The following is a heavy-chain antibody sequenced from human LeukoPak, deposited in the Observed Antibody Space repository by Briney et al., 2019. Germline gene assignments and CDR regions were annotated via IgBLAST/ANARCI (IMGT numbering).Heavy chain of an antibody. Sequence: GGSLRLSCAASGFTFSSYSMNWVRQAPGKGLEWVSSISSSSSSYIYYADSVKGRFTISRDNAKSSLYLQMNSLRAEDTAVYYCARDGGSRSLTTVTTSTLGHAFDIWGQGTMVTVSS. CDR2: ISSSSSSYI. CDR3: ARDGGSRSLTTVTTSTLGHAFDI. V-gene: IGHV3-21*01. D-gene: IGHD4-11*01. CDR1: GFTFSSYS. J-gene: IGHJ3*02.